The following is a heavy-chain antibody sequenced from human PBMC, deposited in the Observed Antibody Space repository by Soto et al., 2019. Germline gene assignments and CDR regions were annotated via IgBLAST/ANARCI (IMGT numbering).Heavy chain of an antibody. CDR3: ASMGQWRVPGDYYYGMDV. CDR2: ISAYNGNT. D-gene: IGHD6-19*01. CDR1: GYTFTSYG. V-gene: IGHV1-18*04. Sequence: ASVKVSCKASGYTFTSYGISWVRQAPRQGLEWMGWISAYNGNTNYAQKLQGRVTMTTDTSTSTAYMELRSLRSDDTAVYYCASMGQWRVPGDYYYGMDVWGQGTSVTVSS. J-gene: IGHJ6*02.